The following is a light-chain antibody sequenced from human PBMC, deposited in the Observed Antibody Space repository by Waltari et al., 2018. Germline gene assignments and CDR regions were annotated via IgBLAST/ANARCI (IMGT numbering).Light chain of an antibody. CDR3: SSYAGSNNLV. V-gene: IGLV2-8*01. CDR2: DVS. J-gene: IGLJ1*01. CDR1: SSDVGDYDY. Sequence: QSALTKPPSASGSLGQSVTISCTGTSSDVGDYDYAPWLQQHPVKAPKLMIYDVSKRPSGVPDRLSGSKSGNTASLTVSGLQAEDEADYYCSSYAGSNNLVFGSGTKVTVL.